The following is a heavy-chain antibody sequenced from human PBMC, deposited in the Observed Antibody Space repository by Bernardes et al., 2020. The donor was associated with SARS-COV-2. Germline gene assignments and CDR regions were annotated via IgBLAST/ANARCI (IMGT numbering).Heavy chain of an antibody. CDR3: ARESDYGDYWF. CDR1: GFTFRTYG. CDR2: IASDGSNK. D-gene: IGHD4-17*01. J-gene: IGHJ4*02. V-gene: IGHV3-30*03. Sequence: GGSLRLSCAASGFTFRTYGMHWVRQAPGKGLEWVTAIASDGSNKYYGDSVKGRFTISRDNSKDTLLLQMNSLRVGDTAVYYCARESDYGDYWFWGRGTLVTVSS.